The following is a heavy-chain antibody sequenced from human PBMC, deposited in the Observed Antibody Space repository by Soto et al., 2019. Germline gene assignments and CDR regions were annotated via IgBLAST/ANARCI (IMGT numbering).Heavy chain of an antibody. Sequence: VSCKAAGYTCITYDINWVLQATGQGLEWMGWMNPSNGNAGYAQKFQGRLTMTMNTSISTAYMELSSLRSDDTAVYFCARRKGGSGPNYFDSWSQGSLVTVSS. CDR1: GYTCITYD. D-gene: IGHD3-16*01. V-gene: IGHV1-8*01. J-gene: IGHJ4*02. CDR2: MNPSNGNA. CDR3: ARRKGGSGPNYFDS.